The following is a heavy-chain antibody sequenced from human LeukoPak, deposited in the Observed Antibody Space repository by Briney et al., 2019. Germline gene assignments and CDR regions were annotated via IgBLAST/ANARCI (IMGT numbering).Heavy chain of an antibody. J-gene: IGHJ4*02. CDR3: ARGPPYGSGSYPGFDY. CDR1: GFTFSSYP. Sequence: GGSLRLSCAASGFTFSSYPVHWVRQAPGKGLEWGAVISYDGSNKYYADSVKGRFTISRDSSKNTLYLQMNSLRAEDTAVYYCARGPPYGSGSYPGFDYWGQGTLVTVSS. CDR2: ISYDGSNK. V-gene: IGHV3-30-3*01. D-gene: IGHD3-10*01.